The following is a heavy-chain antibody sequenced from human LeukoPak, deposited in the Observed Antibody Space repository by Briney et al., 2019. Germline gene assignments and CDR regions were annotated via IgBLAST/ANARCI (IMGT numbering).Heavy chain of an antibody. Sequence: PSETLSLTCAVYGGSFSGYYWSWIRQPPGKGLEWIGYIYYIGSTNYNPSLKSRVTISVDTSKNQFSLKLTSVTAADTAVYYCARHATAAGPSDYWGQGTLVTVSS. V-gene: IGHV4-59*08. CDR1: GGSFSGYY. D-gene: IGHD6-13*01. J-gene: IGHJ4*02. CDR3: ARHATAAGPSDY. CDR2: IYYIGST.